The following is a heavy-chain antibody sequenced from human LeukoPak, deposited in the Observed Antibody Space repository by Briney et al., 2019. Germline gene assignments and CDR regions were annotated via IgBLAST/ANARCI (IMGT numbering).Heavy chain of an antibody. V-gene: IGHV3-33*01. CDR1: GFTFSSYG. CDR3: ARAAVGATLLGYYYYGMDV. J-gene: IGHJ6*02. Sequence: GGSLRLSCAASGFTFSSYGMHWVRQAPGKGLEWVAVIWYDGSNKYYADSVKGRFTISRDNSKNTLYLQMNSLRAEDTAVYYCARAAVGATLLGYYYYGMDVWGQGTTVTVSS. CDR2: IWYDGSNK. D-gene: IGHD1-26*01.